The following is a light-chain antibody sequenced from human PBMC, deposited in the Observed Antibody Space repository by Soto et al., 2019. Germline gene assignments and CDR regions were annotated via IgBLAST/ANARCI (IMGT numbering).Light chain of an antibody. CDR2: DAS. Sequence: IVVTQAPATLSVSPGARVTLSCRVSQSVDSNFAWYQQRPGKAPTLLIXDASTRATGIPARFSGSGSGTDFTLTISRLEPEEFAGYYCQQRSNRPPGITFCQGTRLEI. V-gene: IGKV3-11*01. CDR3: QQRSNRPPGIT. J-gene: IGKJ5*01. CDR1: QSVDSN.